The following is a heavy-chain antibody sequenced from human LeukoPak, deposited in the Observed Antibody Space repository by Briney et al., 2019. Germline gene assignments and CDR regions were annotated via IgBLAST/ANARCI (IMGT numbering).Heavy chain of an antibody. CDR2: VNRDGSET. CDR3: ARNNGMDV. J-gene: IGHJ6*02. Sequence: GGSLRLSCAASGFTFSSYWMSWVRQAPGRGPEWVANVNRDGSETYYLDSVKGRFTISKDNAKSSLYLQMNSLRAEDTALYHCARNNGMDVWGQGTTVIVSS. V-gene: IGHV3-7*03. CDR1: GFTFSSYW.